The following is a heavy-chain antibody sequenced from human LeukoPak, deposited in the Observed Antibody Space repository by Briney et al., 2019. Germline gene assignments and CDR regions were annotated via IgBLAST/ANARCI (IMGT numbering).Heavy chain of an antibody. CDR1: GDTFTSHY. CDR3: ARSPAYCSGDTYYGHNWFDP. V-gene: IGHV1-46*01. Sequence: ASVKVSCKASGDTFTSHYIHWVRQAPGQGLEWMGISNPKGGSTSHAQKFQGRVTMTTDTSTSTVYMELISLRSEDTAVYYCARSPAYCSGDTYYGHNWFDPWGQGTLVTVSS. D-gene: IGHD2-15*01. CDR2: SNPKGGST. J-gene: IGHJ5*02.